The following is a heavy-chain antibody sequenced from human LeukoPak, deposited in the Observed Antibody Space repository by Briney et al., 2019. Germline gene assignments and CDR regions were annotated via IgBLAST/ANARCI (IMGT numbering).Heavy chain of an antibody. CDR2: ISNTGST. J-gene: IGHJ4*02. CDR3: ARHFDY. CDR1: GDSISSSGYY. Sequence: SETLSLTCTVSGDSISSSGYYWGWIPQPPGKGLEWIGSISNTGSTSYNPSLNSRVSISVDASKNRFSLKLTSVTAADTAVYYCARHFDYWGQGTLVTVSS. V-gene: IGHV4-39*01.